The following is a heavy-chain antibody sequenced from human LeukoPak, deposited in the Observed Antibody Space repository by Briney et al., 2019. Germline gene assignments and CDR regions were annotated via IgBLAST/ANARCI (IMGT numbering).Heavy chain of an antibody. CDR3: ARDVRGYAPYDPYYFDY. V-gene: IGHV4-39*07. D-gene: IGHD5-12*01. CDR1: GDSISSSKYY. Sequence: PSETLSLTCIVSGDSISSSKYYWGWIRQPPGKGLEWIGSIYSSGSTYYNPSLRSRFTISLDTSKNQFSLKLSSVTAADTAFYYCARDVRGYAPYDPYYFDYWGQGTLVTVSS. CDR2: IYSSGST. J-gene: IGHJ4*02.